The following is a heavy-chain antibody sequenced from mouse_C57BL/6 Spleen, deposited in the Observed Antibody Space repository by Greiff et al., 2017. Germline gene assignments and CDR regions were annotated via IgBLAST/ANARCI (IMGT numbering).Heavy chain of an antibody. CDR2: FYPGSGRI. J-gene: IGHJ2*01. CDR3: ARHGYYGGLDY. D-gene: IGHD1-1*01. V-gene: IGHV1-62-2*01. CDR1: GYTFTEYT. Sequence: VQLQQSGAELVKPGASVKLSCKASGYTFTEYTIHWVKQRSGQGLEWIGWFYPGSGRIKSNEKFKDKGTLTADQSSSTVYMALSRLTSEDAAVYFCARHGYYGGLDYWGQGTTLTVSS.